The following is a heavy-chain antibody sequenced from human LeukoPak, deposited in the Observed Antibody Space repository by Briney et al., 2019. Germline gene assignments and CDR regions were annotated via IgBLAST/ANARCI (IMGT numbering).Heavy chain of an antibody. D-gene: IGHD6-13*01. Sequence: GGSLRLSCAASGFTFSSYAMHWVRQAPGKGLEWVAVISYDGSNKYYADSVKGRFTISRDNSKNTLYLQMNSLRAEDTAVYYCARDSQRYSSSSDAFDIWGQGTMVTVSS. V-gene: IGHV3-30-3*01. CDR2: ISYDGSNK. CDR3: ARDSQRYSSSSDAFDI. J-gene: IGHJ3*02. CDR1: GFTFSSYA.